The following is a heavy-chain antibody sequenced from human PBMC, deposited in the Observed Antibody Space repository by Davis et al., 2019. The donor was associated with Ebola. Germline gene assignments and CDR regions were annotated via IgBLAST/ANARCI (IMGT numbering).Heavy chain of an antibody. CDR3: TSQGHRGSYLIHDF. D-gene: IGHD5-18*01. Sequence: GESLKISCQASGYSFITHWIGWVRQMPGKGLEWMAHLHPGTSDIRYSPSFQGHVTISVDNSISTAYLQWSSLKDSDTAMYYCTSQGHRGSYLIHDFWGQGTQVIVSS. CDR1: GYSFITHW. CDR2: LHPGTSDI. J-gene: IGHJ4*02. V-gene: IGHV5-51*01.